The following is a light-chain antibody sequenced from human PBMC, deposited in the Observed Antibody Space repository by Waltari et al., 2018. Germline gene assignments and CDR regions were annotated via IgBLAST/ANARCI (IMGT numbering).Light chain of an antibody. V-gene: IGLV2-23*02. CDR2: EVS. J-gene: IGLJ3*02. CDR1: SSDVGSYNL. Sequence: QSALTQPASVSGSPGQSITISCTGTSSDVGSYNLVPWYQQHPGKAPKPMSYEVSKRPSGVANRCSGSKSCTTASLTISGLQAEDEADYYCCSYAGSSTWVFGGGTKLTVL. CDR3: CSYAGSSTWV.